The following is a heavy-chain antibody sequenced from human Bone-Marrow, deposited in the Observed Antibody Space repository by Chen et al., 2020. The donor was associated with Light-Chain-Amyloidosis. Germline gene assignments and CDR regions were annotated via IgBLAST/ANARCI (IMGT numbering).Heavy chain of an antibody. D-gene: IGHD6-13*01. CDR3: ARAQRLAAAGRYYYYGMDV. J-gene: IGHJ6*02. CDR1: GFTFSSYV. Sequence: QVQLVESGGGVVQPGRSLRLSCAASGFTFSSYVMHWVRQAPGKGLEWVAVISYDGSNKYYADSVNGRFTISRDNSKNTLYLQMNSLRAEDTAVYYCARAQRLAAAGRYYYYGMDVWGQGTTVTVSS. CDR2: ISYDGSNK. V-gene: IGHV3-30*04.